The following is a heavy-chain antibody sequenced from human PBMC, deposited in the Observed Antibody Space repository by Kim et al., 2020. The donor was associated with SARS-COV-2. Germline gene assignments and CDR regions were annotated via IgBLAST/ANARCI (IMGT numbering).Heavy chain of an antibody. D-gene: IGHD6-19*01. Sequence: VKGRFTISRDNSKNTLYLQMNSLRAEDTAVYYCAKGYGQWLVLDVYWFDPWGQGTLVTVSS. V-gene: IGHV3-23*01. CDR3: AKGYGQWLVLDVYWFDP. J-gene: IGHJ5*02.